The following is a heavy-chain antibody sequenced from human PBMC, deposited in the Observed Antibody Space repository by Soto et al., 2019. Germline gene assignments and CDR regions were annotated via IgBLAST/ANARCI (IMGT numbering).Heavy chain of an antibody. J-gene: IGHJ6*02. CDR3: ARGPDSSSWYYYYYGMDV. CDR1: GFTFSSYW. Sequence: PGGSLRLSCAASGFTFSSYWMSWVRQAPGKGLEWVANIKQDGSEKYYVDSVKGRFTISRDNAKNSLYLQMNSLRAEDTAVYYCARGPDSSSWYYYYYGMDVWGQGTTVTVSS. D-gene: IGHD6-13*01. CDR2: IKQDGSEK. V-gene: IGHV3-7*05.